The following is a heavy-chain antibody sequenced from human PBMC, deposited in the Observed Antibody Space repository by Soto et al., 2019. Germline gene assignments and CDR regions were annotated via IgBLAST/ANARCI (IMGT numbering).Heavy chain of an antibody. CDR2: ISSSGGST. CDR3: ATGREAAARSLYYFDY. Sequence: PGGSLRLSCAASGFTFSSYAMSWVRQAPGKGLEWVSGISSSGGSTYYADSVKGRFTVSRDNSKNTLYLQMNSLTEEDTAVYYCATGREAAARSLYYFDYWGQGTLVTVSS. CDR1: GFTFSSYA. J-gene: IGHJ4*02. V-gene: IGHV3-23*01. D-gene: IGHD1-26*01.